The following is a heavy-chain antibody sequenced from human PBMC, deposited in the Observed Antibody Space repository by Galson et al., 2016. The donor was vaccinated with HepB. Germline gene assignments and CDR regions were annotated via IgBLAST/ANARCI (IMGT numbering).Heavy chain of an antibody. J-gene: IGHJ4*02. CDR2: VSTRGNYI. CDR3: ARSDVWSAGGGVN. CDR1: GFTFDRHS. D-gene: IGHD3-16*01. V-gene: IGHV3-21*01. Sequence: SLRLSCAASGFTFDRHSMSWVRQAPGKGLEWVSFVSTRGNYIYYADSVQGRFTISRDNAKNSLYLQMENLRADDTAVYYCARSDVWSAGGGVNWGQGTAVTVSS.